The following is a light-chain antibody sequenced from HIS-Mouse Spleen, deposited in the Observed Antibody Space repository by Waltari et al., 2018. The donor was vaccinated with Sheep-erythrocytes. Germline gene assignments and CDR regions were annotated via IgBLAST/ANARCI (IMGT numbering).Light chain of an antibody. J-gene: IGLJ2*01. CDR2: KDS. CDR3: QAWDSSTAVV. CDR1: KLGDKY. V-gene: IGLV3-1*01. Sequence: SYELTQPPSVSVSPGQTASITCSGDKLGDKYACWYQQNPGQSPVLVIYKDSKRTSGIPVRVSGSNSGNTATLTISGTQAMDEADYYCQAWDSSTAVVFGGGTKLTVL.